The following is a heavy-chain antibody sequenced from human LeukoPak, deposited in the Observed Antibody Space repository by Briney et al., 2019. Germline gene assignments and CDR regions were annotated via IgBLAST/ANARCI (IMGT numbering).Heavy chain of an antibody. V-gene: IGHV3-23*01. Sequence: PGGSLRLSCVASGLTFSNYAMSWVRQAPGKGLEWVSGISGSGASTFYADSVKGRFTISRDNSKNTVSLQMNSLRAEDTAVYYCARGRSWNTGFDYWGQGTLVTVSS. CDR2: ISGSGAST. D-gene: IGHD6-13*01. J-gene: IGHJ4*02. CDR3: ARGRSWNTGFDY. CDR1: GLTFSNYA.